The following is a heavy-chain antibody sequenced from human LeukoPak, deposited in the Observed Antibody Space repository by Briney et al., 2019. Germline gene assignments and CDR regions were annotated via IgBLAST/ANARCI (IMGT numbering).Heavy chain of an antibody. CDR1: GFTFSSYS. D-gene: IGHD4-17*01. J-gene: IGHJ4*02. Sequence: GGSLRLSCAASGFTFSSYSMNWVRQAPGKGLEWVSSISSSSSYIYYADSVKGRFTISRDNAKNSLYLQMNSLRAEDTAVYYCARSYGDYFPSDYWGQGTLVTVSS. CDR2: ISSSSSYI. V-gene: IGHV3-21*01. CDR3: ARSYGDYFPSDY.